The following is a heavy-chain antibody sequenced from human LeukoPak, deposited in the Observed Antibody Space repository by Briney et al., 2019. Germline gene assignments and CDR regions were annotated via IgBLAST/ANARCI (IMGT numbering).Heavy chain of an antibody. CDR1: GFTFSSYA. CDR2: ISSNGGST. V-gene: IGHV3-64*01. D-gene: IGHD4-11*01. Sequence: VGSLRLSCAASGFTFSSYAMHWVRQAPGKGLEYVSAISSNGGSTYYANSVKGRFTISRDNSKNTLYLQMGSLRAEDMAVYYCARDYSARDYWGQGTLVTVSS. J-gene: IGHJ4*02. CDR3: ARDYSARDY.